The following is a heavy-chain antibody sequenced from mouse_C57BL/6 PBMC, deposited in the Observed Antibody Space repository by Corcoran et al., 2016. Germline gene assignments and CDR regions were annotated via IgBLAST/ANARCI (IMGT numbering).Heavy chain of an antibody. CDR2: IYPGGGYT. V-gene: IGHV1-63*01. J-gene: IGHJ2*01. CDR1: GYTFTNYW. CDR3: ARSGRYYFDY. Sequence: QVQLQQSGAELVRPGTSVKMSCKASGYTFTNYWIGWAKQRPGHGFEWIGDIYPGGGYTNYNEKFKGKATLTADKSSSTADMQFSSLTSEDSAIYYCARSGRYYFDYWGQGTTLTVSS.